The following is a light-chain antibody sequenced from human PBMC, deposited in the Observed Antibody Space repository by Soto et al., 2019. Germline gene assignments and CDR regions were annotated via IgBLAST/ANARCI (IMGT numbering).Light chain of an antibody. Sequence: EIVMTQYPGTLSVSQGARATLSCRAGQGVTTNVAWYQQKSGQSPRLLIYDVSIRATGVPARVSGTGSETDVTLTISGLQSEDSAVDVCQQYNNWPFSFGQGTRLEIK. CDR3: QQYNNWPFS. V-gene: IGKV3-15*01. J-gene: IGKJ5*01. CDR1: QGVTTN. CDR2: DVS.